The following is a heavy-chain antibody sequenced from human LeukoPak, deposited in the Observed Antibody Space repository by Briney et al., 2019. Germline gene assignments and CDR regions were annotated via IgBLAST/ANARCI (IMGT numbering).Heavy chain of an antibody. D-gene: IGHD3-10*01. CDR3: ARDGGESYYGSGSYVANWFDP. V-gene: IGHV1-2*02. CDR1: GYSFTGHY. CDR2: INPNSGGT. J-gene: IGHJ5*02. Sequence: GASVKVSCKASGYSFTGHYMHWVRQAPGQGLEWMGWINPNSGGTNYAQKFQGRVTMTRDTSISTAYMELSRLRSDDTAVYYCARDGGESYYGSGSYVANWFDPWGQGTLVTVSS.